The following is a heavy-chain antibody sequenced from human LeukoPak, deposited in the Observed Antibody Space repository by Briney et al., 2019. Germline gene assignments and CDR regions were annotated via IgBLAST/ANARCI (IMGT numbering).Heavy chain of an antibody. CDR2: ISYDGSNK. CDR3: ARDIWDHYDSSGYYGFTAFDI. V-gene: IGHV3-30*04. Sequence: GGSLRLSCAASGFTFSSYAMHWVRQAPGKGLEWVAVISYDGSNKYYADSVKGRFTISRDNSKNTLYLQMNSLRAEDTAVYYCARDIWDHYDSSGYYGFTAFDIWGQGTMVTVSS. D-gene: IGHD3-22*01. CDR1: GFTFSSYA. J-gene: IGHJ3*02.